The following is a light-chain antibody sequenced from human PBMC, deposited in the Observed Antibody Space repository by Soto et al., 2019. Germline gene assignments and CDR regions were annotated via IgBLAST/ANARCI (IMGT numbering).Light chain of an antibody. CDR2: EVS. V-gene: IGLV2-14*01. J-gene: IGLJ1*01. CDR3: SSYTSSSTLNV. Sequence: QSALTQPASVSGSPGQPITISCTGTSSDVGSFDSVAWYQHNPGKAPKLMIYEVSNRPSGVSNRFSGSKSGNTASLTISGLQAEDEADYYCSSYTSSSTLNVFGTGTKLTVL. CDR1: SSDVGSFDS.